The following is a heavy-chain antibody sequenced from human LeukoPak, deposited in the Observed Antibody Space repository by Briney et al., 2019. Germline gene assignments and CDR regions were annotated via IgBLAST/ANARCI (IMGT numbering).Heavy chain of an antibody. CDR2: ISGSGGST. CDR3: AKAGGWLLRFDY. CDR1: GFTFSSYA. Sequence: GGSLRLSCAASGFTFSSYAMSWVRQAPGKGLEWVSAISGSGGSTYYADSVKGRFTISRDNPKNTLYLQMNSLRAEDTAVYYCAKAGGWLLRFDYWGQGTLVTVSS. J-gene: IGHJ4*02. D-gene: IGHD3-22*01. V-gene: IGHV3-23*01.